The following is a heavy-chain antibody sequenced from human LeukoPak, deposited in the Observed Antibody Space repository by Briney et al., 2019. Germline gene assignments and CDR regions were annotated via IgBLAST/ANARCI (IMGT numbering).Heavy chain of an antibody. CDR1: GFTFSSYE. CDR2: ISSSGSTI. J-gene: IGHJ4*02. V-gene: IGHV3-48*03. Sequence: GGSLRLSCAASGFTFSSYEMNWVRQAPGKGLEWVSYISSSGSTIYYADSVKGRLTISRDNAKNSLYLQMNCLRAEDTAVYYCASIGSSGYYRPFDYWGQGTLVTVSS. D-gene: IGHD3-22*01. CDR3: ASIGSSGYYRPFDY.